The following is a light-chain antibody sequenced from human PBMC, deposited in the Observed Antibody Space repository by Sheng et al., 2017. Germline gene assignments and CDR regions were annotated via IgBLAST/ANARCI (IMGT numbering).Light chain of an antibody. CDR1: SSDVGGYNY. V-gene: IGLV2-8*01. Sequence: QSALTQPPSASGSPGQSVTISCTGTSSDVGGYNYVSWYQQHPGKAPKLMIYEVSKRPSGVPDRFSGSKSGNTASLTVSGLQAEDEADYYCQSYDSSLTEVFGGGTKLTVL. CDR3: QSYDSSLTEV. CDR2: EVS. J-gene: IGLJ3*02.